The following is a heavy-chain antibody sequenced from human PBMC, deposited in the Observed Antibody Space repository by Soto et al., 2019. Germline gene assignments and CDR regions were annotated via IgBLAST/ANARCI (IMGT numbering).Heavy chain of an antibody. J-gene: IGHJ5*02. CDR3: AKDLYVQPPSGWFDP. CDR2: ITGRGDST. V-gene: IGHV3-23*01. CDR1: GFPFSDHA. D-gene: IGHD1-26*01. Sequence: VGSVRLSCAASGFPFSDHAMHWVRQAPGKGLEWVSAITGRGDSTYYADYVKGRFTISRDNSKSTLYLQMMSLRAEDTAVYYCAKDLYVQPPSGWFDPWGQGTVVTVSS.